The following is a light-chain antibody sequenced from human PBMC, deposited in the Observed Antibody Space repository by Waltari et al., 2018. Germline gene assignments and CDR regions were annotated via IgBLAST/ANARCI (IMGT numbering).Light chain of an antibody. Sequence: SYELTQPLSVSVALGQTASIACGGTHTATNNVTWYQQKPGRGPVLVIHSDYNRPSGIPERFSGSNSGNTATLTISGAQTGDEADYFCQVWDSSTDVVFGGGTKLTVL. CDR3: QVWDSSTDVV. V-gene: IGLV3-9*01. J-gene: IGLJ2*01. CDR2: SDY. CDR1: HTATNN.